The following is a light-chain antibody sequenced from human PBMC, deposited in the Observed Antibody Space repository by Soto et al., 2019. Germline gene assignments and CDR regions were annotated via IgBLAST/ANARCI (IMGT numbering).Light chain of an antibody. V-gene: IGKV3-11*01. Sequence: ESVLAQSPDTLSLSPGEGATLSCRSSQTVISNYLAWYQQKPGQAPRLLIYGASNRATGIPDRFRGSGSETDFTLTISSLEPEDFAVYYCQQRSAWPPTFGGGTKVEI. CDR2: GAS. CDR3: QQRSAWPPT. J-gene: IGKJ4*01. CDR1: QTVISNY.